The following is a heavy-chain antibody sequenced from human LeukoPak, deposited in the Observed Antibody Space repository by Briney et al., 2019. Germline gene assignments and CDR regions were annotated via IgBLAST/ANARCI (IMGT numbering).Heavy chain of an antibody. D-gene: IGHD6-19*01. Sequence: GGPLRLSCAASGFTFSKYWMLWARQAPGKGLESVSRINTDGTVTTYADSVKGRFTVSRDNADNTLFLQMNSVRDEDTAVYYCATKQWLAPPPDSWGQGTPVTVSS. CDR1: GFTFSKYW. CDR2: INTDGTVT. J-gene: IGHJ4*02. CDR3: ATKQWLAPPPDS. V-gene: IGHV3-74*01.